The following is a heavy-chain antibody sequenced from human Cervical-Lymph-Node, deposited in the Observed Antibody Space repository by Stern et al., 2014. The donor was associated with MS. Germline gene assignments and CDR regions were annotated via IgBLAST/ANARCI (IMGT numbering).Heavy chain of an antibody. CDR1: GYNTTSYG. D-gene: IGHD6-13*01. J-gene: IGHJ4*02. V-gene: IGHV1-18*01. CDR3: ATFTSAAGTFNH. Sequence: MQLVESGGEVKKPGASVKVSCKASGYNTTSYGFTWVRQAPGQGLEWMGWISAYNGNTNYAQKFQGRVTMTTDTSTSTAYMEVRSLRSDDTAVYYCATFTSAAGTFNHWGQGTLVTVSS. CDR2: ISAYNGNT.